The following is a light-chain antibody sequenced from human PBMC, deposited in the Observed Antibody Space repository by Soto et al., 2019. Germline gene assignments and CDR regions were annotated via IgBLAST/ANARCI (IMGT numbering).Light chain of an antibody. V-gene: IGKV1-39*01. CDR3: QHTYDTPA. J-gene: IGKJ4*01. Sequence: IQMTQSPSSLSASVGDRVTITCRAPGSISNFCHWYQQKPGKPPKPLVFGASTLYNGVPSRFRGSTSGSGFTDYSLTITSLQPEDFATYYCQHTYDTPAFGGGTTVQVK. CDR1: GSISNF. CDR2: GAS.